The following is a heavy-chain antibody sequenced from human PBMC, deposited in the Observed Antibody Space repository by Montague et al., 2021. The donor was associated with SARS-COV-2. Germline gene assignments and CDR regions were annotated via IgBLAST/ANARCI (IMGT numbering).Heavy chain of an antibody. Sequence: SETLSLTCTVSGGSISSSSYYWGWIRQPPGKGLEWIGSIYYSGSTYYNPSLKSRVTISVDTSKNQFSLKLSSVTAADTDVYDCARHPFGYCSSTSCYAGWGQGTLVTVSS. V-gene: IGHV4-39*01. CDR3: ARHPFGYCSSTSCYAG. D-gene: IGHD2-2*03. CDR1: GGSISSSSYY. CDR2: IYYSGST. J-gene: IGHJ4*02.